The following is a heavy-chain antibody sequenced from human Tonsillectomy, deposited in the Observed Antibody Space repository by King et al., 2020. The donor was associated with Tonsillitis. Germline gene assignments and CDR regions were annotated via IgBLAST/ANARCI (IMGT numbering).Heavy chain of an antibody. V-gene: IGHV4-39*01. J-gene: IGHJ4*02. Sequence: LQLQESGPGLVKPSETLSLTCTVSGGSISSSIYYWGWIRQPPGKGLEWIGSLHFSGSTYYNPSLKSRGPISVDRPKNQCSLKLISVTAADTAIYYCPVIAVAGDFDYWGQGALVTVSS. CDR1: GGSISSSIYY. CDR2: LHFSGST. CDR3: PVIAVAGDFDY. D-gene: IGHD6-19*01.